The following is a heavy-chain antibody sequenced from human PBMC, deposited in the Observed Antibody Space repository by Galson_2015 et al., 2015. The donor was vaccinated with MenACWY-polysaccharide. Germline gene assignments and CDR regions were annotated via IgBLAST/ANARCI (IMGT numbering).Heavy chain of an antibody. V-gene: IGHV3-48*01. D-gene: IGHD6-19*01. J-gene: IGHJ5*02. CDR1: GFTFSNYS. Sequence: SLRLSCAASGFTFSNYSMNWVRQAPGKGLEWVSYITSSSSTIYYADSVKGRFTISRDNAKNSLYLQMNSLRAEDTAVYYCASSSAWYWFDPWGQGTLVTVSS. CDR3: ASSSAWYWFDP. CDR2: ITSSSSTI.